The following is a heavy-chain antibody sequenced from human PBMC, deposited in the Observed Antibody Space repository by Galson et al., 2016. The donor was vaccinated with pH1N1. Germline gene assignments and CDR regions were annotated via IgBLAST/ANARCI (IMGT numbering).Heavy chain of an antibody. Sequence: CAASGSNSDYNMNWVRLAPGKGLEWVSSISGSGGRKHYADSVQGRFIISRDNSKNTLYLQMNSLRAGDTALYFCAKGAYGDYGLDVFDIWGQGTMVIVSS. J-gene: IGHJ3*02. D-gene: IGHD4-17*01. CDR1: GSNSDYN. CDR2: ISGSGGRK. CDR3: AKGAYGDYGLDVFDI. V-gene: IGHV3-23*01.